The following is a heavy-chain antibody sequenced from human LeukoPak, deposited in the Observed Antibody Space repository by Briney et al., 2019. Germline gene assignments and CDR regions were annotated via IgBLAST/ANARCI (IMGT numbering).Heavy chain of an antibody. CDR2: IHYSGST. D-gene: IGHD6-19*01. CDR1: GGTISSYY. Sequence: SETLSLTCAVSGGTISSYYWNWIRQPPGKGLEWIGYIHYSGSTKYNPSLKSRVTISVDTSKNQFSLKLSSVTAADTAVYYCARWYSSGWAFDYWGQGTLVTVSS. J-gene: IGHJ4*02. V-gene: IGHV4-59*08. CDR3: ARWYSSGWAFDY.